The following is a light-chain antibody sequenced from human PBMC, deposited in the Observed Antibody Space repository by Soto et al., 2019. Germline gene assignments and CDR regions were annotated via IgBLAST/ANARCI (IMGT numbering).Light chain of an antibody. Sequence: DIQMTQSPSSRFASVVDRVTITFRASQSISTYLNWYQQRPGKAPKLLIYDASSLQSGVPSRFSGSGSGTDFKLTISSLQSEDFATYYCQQSYNSETFGQGTKVDIK. J-gene: IGKJ1*01. CDR3: QQSYNSET. CDR2: DAS. CDR1: QSISTY. V-gene: IGKV1-39*01.